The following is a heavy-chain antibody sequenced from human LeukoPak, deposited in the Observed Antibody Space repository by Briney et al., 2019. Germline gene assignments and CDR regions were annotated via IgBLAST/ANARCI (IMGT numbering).Heavy chain of an antibody. Sequence: GGSLRLSCAASGFTFSSYAMHRVRQAPGKGLEWVAVISYDGSNKYYADSVKGRFTISRDNSKNTLYLQMNSLRAEDTAVYYCARAMVEMATIPWVWGQGTLVTVSS. CDR3: ARAMVEMATIPWV. D-gene: IGHD5-24*01. J-gene: IGHJ4*02. CDR1: GFTFSSYA. CDR2: ISYDGSNK. V-gene: IGHV3-30-3*01.